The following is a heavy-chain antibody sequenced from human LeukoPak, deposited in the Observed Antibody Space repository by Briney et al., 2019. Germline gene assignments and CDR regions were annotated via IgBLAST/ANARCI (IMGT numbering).Heavy chain of an antibody. D-gene: IGHD3-10*01. CDR2: ISWNSGSI. CDR1: GFTFDDYA. Sequence: PGGSLRLSCAASGFTFDDYAMHWVRQAPGKGLEWVSGISWNSGSISYADSVKGRFTISRDNAKNSPYLQMNSLRAEDTAVYYCAKEPGETSLFVVDYWGQGTLVTVSS. J-gene: IGHJ4*02. CDR3: AKEPGETSLFVVDY. V-gene: IGHV3-9*01.